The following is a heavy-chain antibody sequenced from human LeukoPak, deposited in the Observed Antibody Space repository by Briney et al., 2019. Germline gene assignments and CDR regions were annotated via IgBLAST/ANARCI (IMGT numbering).Heavy chain of an antibody. CDR3: ARDLGVKDYYDSSGYYPEAFQH. J-gene: IGHJ1*01. V-gene: IGHV3-21*01. CDR1: GFTFSSYS. CDR2: ISSSSSYI. D-gene: IGHD3-22*01. Sequence: GGSLRLSCAASGFTFSSYSMNWVRQAPGKGLEWVSSISSSSSYIYYADSVKGRFTISRDNAKNSLYLQMNSLRAEDTAAYYCARDLGVKDYYDSSGYYPEAFQHWGQGTLVTVSS.